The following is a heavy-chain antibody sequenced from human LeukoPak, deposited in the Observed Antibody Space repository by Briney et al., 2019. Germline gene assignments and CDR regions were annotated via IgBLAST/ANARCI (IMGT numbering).Heavy chain of an antibody. Sequence: SVKVSCKASGGTFSSYAISWVRQTPGQGLEWMGGIIPIFGTANYAQKFQGRVTITADESTSTAYMELSSLRSEDTAVYYCAGLPHTPYDPPQYYFGYWGQGTLVTVSS. CDR3: AGLPHTPYDPPQYYFGY. J-gene: IGHJ4*02. V-gene: IGHV1-69*13. CDR1: GGTFSSYA. D-gene: IGHD3-22*01. CDR2: IIPIFGTA.